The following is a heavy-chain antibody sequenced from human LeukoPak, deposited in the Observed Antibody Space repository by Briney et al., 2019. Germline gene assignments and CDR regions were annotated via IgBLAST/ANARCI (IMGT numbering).Heavy chain of an antibody. CDR2: IYSGGST. D-gene: IGHD3-10*01. J-gene: IGHJ4*02. CDR1: GFTVSSNY. V-gene: IGHV3-66*01. CDR3: ARVKDSGPDDY. Sequence: GGSLRLSCAASGFTVSSNYMSWVRRAPGKGLEWVSVIYSGGSTYYADSVKGRFTISRGNSKNTLYLQMNSLRAEDTAVYYCARVKDSGPDDYWGQGTLVTVSS.